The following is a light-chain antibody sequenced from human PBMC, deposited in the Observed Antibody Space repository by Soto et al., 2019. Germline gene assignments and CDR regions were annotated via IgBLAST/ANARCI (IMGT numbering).Light chain of an antibody. CDR1: PSFTNY. V-gene: IGKV3-11*01. CDR2: GAF. Sequence: IVLTQSPATLSLSPGERATLSCRSSPSFTNYLSWYQQRPGQAPRLLIFGAFNRATGIPARFSGSWSGTDFTLTISSLEPEDSAVYYCQQRNVWPPVTVGQGTRLEIK. J-gene: IGKJ5*01. CDR3: QQRNVWPPVT.